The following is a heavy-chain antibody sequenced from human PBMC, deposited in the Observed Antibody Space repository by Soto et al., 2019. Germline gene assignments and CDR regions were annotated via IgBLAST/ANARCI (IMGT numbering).Heavy chain of an antibody. V-gene: IGHV3-15*01. J-gene: IGHJ4*02. D-gene: IGHD2-15*01. CDR2: IKSKTDDGTT. CDR1: GFTFSNAW. Sequence: EVQLEESGGGLVKPGGSLRLSCAASGFTFSNAWMSWVRQAPGKGLEWVGRIKSKTDDGTTDFAAPVKGRFSISRDDSKNTLYLQMNSLKTEDTAVYYCTTVKSRMVTHLDKWGQGTLVTVSS. CDR3: TTVKSRMVTHLDK.